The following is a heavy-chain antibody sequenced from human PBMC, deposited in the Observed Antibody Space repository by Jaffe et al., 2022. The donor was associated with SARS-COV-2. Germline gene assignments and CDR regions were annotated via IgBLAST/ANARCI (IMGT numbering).Heavy chain of an antibody. V-gene: IGHV3-11*06. J-gene: IGHJ4*02. CDR2: ISSSSSYT. CDR1: GFTFSDYY. D-gene: IGHD2-21*01. CDR3: ARALLFRPYFDY. Sequence: QVQLVESGGGLVKPGGSLRLSCAASGFTFSDYYMSWIRQAPGKGLEWVSYISSSSSYTNYADSVKGRFTISRDNAKNSLYLQMNSLRAEDTAVYYCARALLFRPYFDYWGQGTLVTVSS.